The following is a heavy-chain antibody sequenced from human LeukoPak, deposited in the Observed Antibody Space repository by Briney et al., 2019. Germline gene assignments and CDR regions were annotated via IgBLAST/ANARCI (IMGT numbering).Heavy chain of an antibody. J-gene: IGHJ6*03. CDR2: IIVSGGST. D-gene: IGHD2-21*01. CDR1: GFTFGSYA. Sequence: GGSLRLSFAASGFTFGSYAMSWVRQAPGKGLEWVSAIIVSGGSTYYADSVKGRFTISRDNSKNTLYLQMNSLRAEDTAVYYCAKVPLASPYYYNMDVCGKGTTVTVSS. V-gene: IGHV3-23*01. CDR3: AKVPLASPYYYNMDV.